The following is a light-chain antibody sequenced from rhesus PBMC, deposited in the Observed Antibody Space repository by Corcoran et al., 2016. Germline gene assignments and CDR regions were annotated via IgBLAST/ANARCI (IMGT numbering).Light chain of an antibody. J-gene: IGLJ1*01. V-gene: IGLV1-60*01. CDR3: AAWVVGLNVYI. CDR1: RSKIGSNV. Sequence: QSVLTQPPSASDAAGKSVTISCSGGRSKIGSNVVAWYQQLTETAPNLLIYYHGLRHSGVSDRFSGSQSGTSASLAISGLQTEDEGHYYCAAWVVGLNVYIFGTGTRLTVL. CDR2: YHG.